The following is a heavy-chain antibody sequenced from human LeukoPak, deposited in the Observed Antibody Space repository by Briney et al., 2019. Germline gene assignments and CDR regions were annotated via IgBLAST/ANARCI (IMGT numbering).Heavy chain of an antibody. CDR1: GGTFSSYA. D-gene: IGHD5-12*01. V-gene: IGHV1-69*06. CDR2: IIPIFGTA. Sequence: SVKVSCKASGGTFSSYAISWVRQAPGQGLEWMGGIIPIFGTANYAQKFQRRVTITADKSTSTAYMELSSLRSEDTAVYYCARMGVGWLRYNYFDYWGQGTLVTVSS. J-gene: IGHJ4*02. CDR3: ARMGVGWLRYNYFDY.